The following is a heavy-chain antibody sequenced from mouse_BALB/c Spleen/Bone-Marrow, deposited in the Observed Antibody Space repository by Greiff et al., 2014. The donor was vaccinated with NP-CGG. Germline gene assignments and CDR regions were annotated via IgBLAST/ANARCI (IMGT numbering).Heavy chain of an antibody. CDR1: GYTFSNYW. V-gene: IGHV1-5*01. J-gene: IGHJ2*01. Sequence: EVQLQESGTVLARPGAAVKMSCKASGYTFSNYWMHLVKQRPGQGLEWIGTTYPGNSDTTYNQKFKGKATLTAVTSTSTAYMELSSLTNEDSAVYYCTTLARNKFDYWGQGTTLPVSS. CDR2: TYPGNSDT. D-gene: IGHD3-1*01. CDR3: TTLARNKFDY.